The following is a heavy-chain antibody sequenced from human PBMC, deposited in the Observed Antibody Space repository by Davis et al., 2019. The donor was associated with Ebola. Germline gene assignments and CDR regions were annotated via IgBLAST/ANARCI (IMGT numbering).Heavy chain of an antibody. CDR1: GFTFSNAW. Sequence: GESLKISCAASGFTFSNAWMSWVRQAPGKGLEWVGRIKSKTDGGTTDYTAPVKGRFTISRDDSKNTLYLQMVSLKTEDTAVYYCTTERLVPFFDCWGQGTLVTVSS. CDR2: IKSKTDGGTT. CDR3: TTERLVPFFDC. V-gene: IGHV3-15*01. J-gene: IGHJ4*02. D-gene: IGHD6-6*01.